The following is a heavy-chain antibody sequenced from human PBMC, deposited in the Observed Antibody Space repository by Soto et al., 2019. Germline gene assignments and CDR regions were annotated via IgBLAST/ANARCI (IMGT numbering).Heavy chain of an antibody. Sequence: EVQLVQSGGGSVQPGGSLRLSCAASGFTFTNYWMHWVRQVPWKGLVWVSRIDGVGAGTSYSDSLRGRFTISRDNAENMLYLQMNSLRAEDTAVYYSPTVFEYWGQRTLVNVSS. CDR3: PTVFEY. CDR1: GFTFTNYW. CDR2: IDGVGAGT. J-gene: IGHJ4*02. V-gene: IGHV3-74*01.